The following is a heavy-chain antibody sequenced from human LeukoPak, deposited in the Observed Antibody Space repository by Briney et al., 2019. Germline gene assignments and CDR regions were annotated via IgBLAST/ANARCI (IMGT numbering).Heavy chain of an antibody. CDR3: ARDLVTVTKGFDI. D-gene: IGHD4-17*01. Sequence: SETLSLTCAVSGDSFSSHYWTWIRQSPGKGLEWIGYISHIGRTNYNPSLKSRVTISIDTSKNQFSLKLRSVTAADTAVYYCARDLVTVTKGFDIWGQGTMVSVSS. CDR1: GDSFSSHY. J-gene: IGHJ3*02. V-gene: IGHV4-59*11. CDR2: ISHIGRT.